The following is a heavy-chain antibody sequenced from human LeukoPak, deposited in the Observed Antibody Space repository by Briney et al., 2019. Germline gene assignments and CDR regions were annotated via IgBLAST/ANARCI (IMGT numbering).Heavy chain of an antibody. V-gene: IGHV3-23*01. CDR3: AKWGAYYYGSGSHSELGY. J-gene: IGHJ4*02. Sequence: GGSLRLSCAASGFTFSSYAMSWVRQAPGKGLEWVSAISGSGGSTYYADSVKGRFTISRDNSKNTLYLQMNSLRAEDTAVYYCAKWGAYYYGSGSHSELGYWGQGTLVTVSS. D-gene: IGHD3-10*01. CDR1: GFTFSSYA. CDR2: ISGSGGST.